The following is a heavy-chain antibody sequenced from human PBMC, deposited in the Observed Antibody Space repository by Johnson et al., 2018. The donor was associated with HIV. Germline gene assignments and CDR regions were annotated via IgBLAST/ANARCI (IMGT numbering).Heavy chain of an antibody. V-gene: IGHV3-30*14. Sequence: QVQLVESGGGVVQPGRSLRLSCAASGSTFSSYAMHWVRQAPGRGLEWVAVISYDGRNKYYADSVKGRFTISRDNSKNTLYLQMGSLRTEDMAVYYCARGAGYFDWLSGDEGFAFDIWGQGTMVTVSS. CDR2: ISYDGRNK. CDR1: GSTFSSYA. D-gene: IGHD3-9*01. CDR3: ARGAGYFDWLSGDEGFAFDI. J-gene: IGHJ3*02.